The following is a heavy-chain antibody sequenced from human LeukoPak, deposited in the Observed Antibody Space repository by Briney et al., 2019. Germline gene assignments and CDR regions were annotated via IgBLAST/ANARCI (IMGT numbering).Heavy chain of an antibody. J-gene: IGHJ4*02. V-gene: IGHV3-21*01. CDR3: ARVVTMIVVVEYYFDY. D-gene: IGHD3-22*01. CDR2: ISSSSSYI. Sequence: GGSLRLSCAASGFTFSSYSMNWVRQAPGKGLEWVSSISSSSSYIYYADSVKGRFTISRDNAKNSLYLQMNSLRAEDTAVYYCARVVTMIVVVEYYFDYWGQETLVTVSS. CDR1: GFTFSSYS.